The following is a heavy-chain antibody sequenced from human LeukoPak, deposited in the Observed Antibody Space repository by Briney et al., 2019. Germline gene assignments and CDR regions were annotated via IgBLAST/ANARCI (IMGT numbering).Heavy chain of an antibody. D-gene: IGHD6-13*01. CDR1: GGSFSGYF. CDR3: ARGVYIAAAQYGY. Sequence: SETLSLTCTVSGGSFSGYFWHWIRQSPGKGLEWIGSVYYNGDTTDYNPSLKSRVTMSVDSSKNQFSLKLSSVTAADTAVYYCARGVYIAAAQYGYWGQGTLVTVSS. CDR2: VYYNGDTT. J-gene: IGHJ4*02. V-gene: IGHV4-59*01.